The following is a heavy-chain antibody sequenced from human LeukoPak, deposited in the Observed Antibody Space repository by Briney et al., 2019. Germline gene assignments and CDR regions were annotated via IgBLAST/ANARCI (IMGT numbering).Heavy chain of an antibody. J-gene: IGHJ3*02. V-gene: IGHV3-23*01. CDR3: AKDSSYDSSGYYLDAFDI. D-gene: IGHD3-22*01. CDR2: ISGSGGST. Sequence: QSGGSLRLSCAASGFTFSSSAMSWVRQVPGKGLEWVSAISGSGGSTYYADSVKGRFTISRDNSKNTLYLQMNSLRAEDTAVYYCAKDSSYDSSGYYLDAFDIWGQGTMVTVSS. CDR1: GFTFSSSA.